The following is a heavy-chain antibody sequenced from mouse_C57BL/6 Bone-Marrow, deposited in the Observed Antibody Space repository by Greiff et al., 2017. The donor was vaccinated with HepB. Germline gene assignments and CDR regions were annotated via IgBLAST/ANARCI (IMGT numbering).Heavy chain of an antibody. Sequence: VKLMESGPGLVAPSQSLSITCTVSGFSLTSYGVDWVRQSPGKGLEWLGVIWGVGNTNYNSALKSRLSISKDNSKSQVFLKMNSLQTDDTAMYYCASYYYGSSPFAYWGQGTLVTVSA. CDR2: IWGVGNT. J-gene: IGHJ3*01. CDR1: GFSLTSYG. CDR3: ASYYYGSSPFAY. V-gene: IGHV2-6*01. D-gene: IGHD1-1*01.